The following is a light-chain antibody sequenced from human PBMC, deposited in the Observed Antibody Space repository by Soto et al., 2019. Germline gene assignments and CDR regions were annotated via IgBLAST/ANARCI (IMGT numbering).Light chain of an antibody. CDR2: DAS. CDR3: QPRSIWVS. J-gene: IGKJ4*01. Sequence: EIVMTQSPATLSLSPGERVTLSCRASQSVSNYLACYQQKPGQAPRLLIYDASNRATGIPARFSCSGSGTDFSLIISSLEPEDFAILYCQPRSIWVSFHGGTKVDIK. V-gene: IGKV3-11*01. CDR1: QSVSNY.